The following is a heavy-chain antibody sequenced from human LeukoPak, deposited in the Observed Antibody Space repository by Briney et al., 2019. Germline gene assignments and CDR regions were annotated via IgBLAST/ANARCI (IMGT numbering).Heavy chain of an antibody. CDR1: GFTFSNYA. Sequence: GGSLRLSCAASGFTFSNYAMHWVRQAPGKGLEWVAVISYDGSNKYYADSVKGRFTISRDNSKNTLYLQTNSLRSEDTAVYYCAELGITMIGGVRGKGTTVTISS. CDR3: AELGITMIGGV. D-gene: IGHD3-10*02. V-gene: IGHV3-30*04. CDR2: ISYDGSNK. J-gene: IGHJ6*04.